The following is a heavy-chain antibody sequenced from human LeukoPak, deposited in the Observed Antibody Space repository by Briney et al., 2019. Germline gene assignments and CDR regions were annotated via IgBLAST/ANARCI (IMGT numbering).Heavy chain of an antibody. CDR1: GFTFSSYS. CDR2: ISSSSYI. V-gene: IGHV3-21*01. D-gene: IGHD4-11*01. CDR3: AREHDYRVYYYYYYMDV. J-gene: IGHJ6*03. Sequence: PGGSLRLSCAASGFTFSSYSMNWVRQAPGKGLEWVSSISSSSYIYYADSVKGRFTISRDNAKNPLYLQMNSLRAEDTAVYYCAREHDYRVYYYYYYMDVWGKGTTVTVSS.